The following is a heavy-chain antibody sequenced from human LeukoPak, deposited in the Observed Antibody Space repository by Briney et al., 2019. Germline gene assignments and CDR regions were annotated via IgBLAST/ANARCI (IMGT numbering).Heavy chain of an antibody. CDR3: ASPRYCSSTSCYFGYDY. V-gene: IGHV4-34*01. CDR1: GGSFSGYY. J-gene: IGHJ4*02. Sequence: SETLSLTCAVYGGSFSGYYWSWIRQPPGKGLEWIGEINHSGSTNYNPSLKSRVTISVDTSKNQFSLKLSSVTAADTAVYYCASPRYCSSTSCYFGYDYWGQGTLVTVSS. D-gene: IGHD2-2*01. CDR2: INHSGST.